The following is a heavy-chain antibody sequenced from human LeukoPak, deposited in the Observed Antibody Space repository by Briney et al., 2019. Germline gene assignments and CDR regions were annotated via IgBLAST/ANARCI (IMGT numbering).Heavy chain of an antibody. CDR1: GYTFTNYY. CDR3: ARDQEGFDY. V-gene: IGHV1-46*01. CDR2: ITPSGGST. J-gene: IGHJ4*02. Sequence: GASVKVSCKASGYTFTNYYIHWVRQAPGQGLEWMGIITPSGGSTSYAQKFQGRVTVTRDTSTSTVHMELSGLRSEDTAVYYCARDQEGFDYWGQGTLVTVSS.